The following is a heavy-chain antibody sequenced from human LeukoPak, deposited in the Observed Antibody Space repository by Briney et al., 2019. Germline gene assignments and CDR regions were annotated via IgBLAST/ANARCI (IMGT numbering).Heavy chain of an antibody. V-gene: IGHV4-30-4*08. CDR3: ARVRSSGVYTR. Sequence: KPSQTLSLTCTVSGGSINSGDYYWSWIRQPPGKGLEWIGYIYYSGNSFYNPSLKSRVTISVDTSKNHVSLNLSSVTAADTAVYYCARVRSSGVYTRWGQGTLVTVSS. CDR1: GGSINSGDYY. CDR2: IYYSGNS. J-gene: IGHJ4*02. D-gene: IGHD3-22*01.